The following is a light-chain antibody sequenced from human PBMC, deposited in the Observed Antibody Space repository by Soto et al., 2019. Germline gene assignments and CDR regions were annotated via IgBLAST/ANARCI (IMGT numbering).Light chain of an antibody. Sequence: QSALTQPASVSGSPGQSITIYCTGTSSDVGGYNYVSWYQHHPGKAPKLIIYDVSNRPSGVSNRFSGSKSGNTASLTISGLQPEDEADYYCSSYTSSSTLVFGTGTKLTVL. CDR2: DVS. V-gene: IGLV2-14*03. J-gene: IGLJ1*01. CDR1: SSDVGGYNY. CDR3: SSYTSSSTLV.